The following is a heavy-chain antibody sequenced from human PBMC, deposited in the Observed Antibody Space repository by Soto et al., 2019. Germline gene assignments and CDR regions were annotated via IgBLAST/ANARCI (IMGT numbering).Heavy chain of an antibody. CDR2: ISAYNGNT. CDR1: GYTFTSHG. Sequence: ASVKGSCKASGYTFTSHGISRVRQAPGQGLEWMGWISAYNGNTNYAQKLQGRVTMTTDTSTSTAYMELRSLRSDDTAVYYCASSNSGYYPDAFDIWGQGTMVTVSS. CDR3: ASSNSGYYPDAFDI. D-gene: IGHD3-22*01. V-gene: IGHV1-18*01. J-gene: IGHJ3*02.